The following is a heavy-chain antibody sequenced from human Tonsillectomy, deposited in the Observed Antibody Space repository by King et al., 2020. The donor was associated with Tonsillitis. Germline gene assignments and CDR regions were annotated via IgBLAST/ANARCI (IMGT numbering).Heavy chain of an antibody. CDR3: ARVSRVAVPFDY. D-gene: IGHD6-19*01. CDR2: ICSSSSSI. Sequence: VQVVESGGGLVQPGGSLRLSCAASGFTFSSYSMNWGRQAPGEGLEWVSFICSSSSSIYYADSVKGRFTISRDNAKNSLYLQMNSLRAEDTAVYYCARVSRVAVPFDYWGQGTLVTVSS. J-gene: IGHJ4*02. V-gene: IGHV3-48*01. CDR1: GFTFSSYS.